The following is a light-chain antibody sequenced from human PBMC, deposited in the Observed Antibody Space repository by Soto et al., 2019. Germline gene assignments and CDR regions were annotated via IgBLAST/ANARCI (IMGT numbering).Light chain of an antibody. Sequence: QSVLTQAASVSGSPGQSITISCTGTSSDVGGYNYVSWYQQHPGKAPKLMIYDVSNRPSGVSNRFSGSKSGNTASLTISELQAEVEADYYCSSYTSSSTVFGGGTKVTVL. CDR3: SSYTSSSTV. J-gene: IGLJ2*01. CDR1: SSDVGGYNY. CDR2: DVS. V-gene: IGLV2-14*01.